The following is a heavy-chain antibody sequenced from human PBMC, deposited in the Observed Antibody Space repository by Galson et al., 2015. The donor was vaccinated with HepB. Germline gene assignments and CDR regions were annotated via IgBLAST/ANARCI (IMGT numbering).Heavy chain of an antibody. J-gene: IGHJ6*03. Sequence: SLRLSCAASGFTFSNAWMSWVRQAPGKGLEWVGRIKSKTDGETTDYAAPVKGRFTISRDDSKNTLYLQMNSLKTEDTAVYYCTTVMITFGGVIVERGYYYYMDVWGKGTTVTVSS. V-gene: IGHV3-15*01. CDR2: IKSKTDGETT. CDR3: TTVMITFGGVIVERGYYYYMDV. CDR1: GFTFSNAW. D-gene: IGHD3-16*02.